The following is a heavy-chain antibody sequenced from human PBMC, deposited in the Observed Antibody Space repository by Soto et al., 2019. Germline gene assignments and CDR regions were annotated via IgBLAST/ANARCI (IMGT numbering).Heavy chain of an antibody. CDR1: GFTFSSYS. CDR2: ISSSSSYI. Sequence: EVQLVESGGGLVKPGGSLRLSCAASGFTFSSYSMNWVRQAPGKGLEWVSSISSSSSYIYYADSVKGRFTISRDNAKNSLYLQMNSLRSEDTAVYYCARDVGPIVGATTALNWGQGTLVTVSS. J-gene: IGHJ4*02. V-gene: IGHV3-21*01. D-gene: IGHD1-26*01. CDR3: ARDVGPIVGATTALN.